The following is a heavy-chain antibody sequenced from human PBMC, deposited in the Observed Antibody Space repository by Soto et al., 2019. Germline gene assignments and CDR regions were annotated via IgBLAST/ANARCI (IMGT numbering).Heavy chain of an antibody. CDR2: IYYSGST. V-gene: IGHV4-30-4*01. J-gene: IGHJ4*02. D-gene: IGHD5-12*01. CDR1: GGSISSGDYY. CDR3: ARVRGYSGYDYDRFDY. Sequence: SETLSLTCTVSGGSISSGDYYWSWIRQPPGKGLEWIGYIYYSGSTYYNPSLKSRVTISVDTSKNQFSLKLSSVTAADTAVYYCARVRGYSGYDYDRFDYWGQGTLVTVSS.